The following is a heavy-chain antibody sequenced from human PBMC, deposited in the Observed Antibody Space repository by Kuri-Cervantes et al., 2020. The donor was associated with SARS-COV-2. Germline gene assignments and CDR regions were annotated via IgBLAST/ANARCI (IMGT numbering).Heavy chain of an antibody. CDR1: GFTFSSYG. J-gene: IGHJ4*02. Sequence: GGSLTLSCAASGFTFSSYGMHWVRQAPGKGLEWVAFIRYDGSSKYYADAVKGRFTISRDNSKNTQYLQMNSRRAEKTAVYYCAKDKQGNHDYWGQGTLVTVSS. V-gene: IGHV3-30*02. D-gene: IGHD1-14*01. CDR2: IRYDGSSK. CDR3: AKDKQGNHDY.